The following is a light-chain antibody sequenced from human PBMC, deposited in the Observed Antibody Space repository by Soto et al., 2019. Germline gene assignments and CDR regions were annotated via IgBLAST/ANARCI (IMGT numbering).Light chain of an antibody. J-gene: IGKJ1*01. V-gene: IGKV3-15*01. CDR3: QQYGSSPQT. CDR1: QSVSSN. CDR2: GAS. Sequence: EIVMTQSPATLSVSLGERATLSCRASQSVSSNLAWYQLKPGQAPRLLIYGASTRATGIPARFSGSGSGTDFTLTISRLEPEDFAVYYCQQYGSSPQTFGQGTKVDIK.